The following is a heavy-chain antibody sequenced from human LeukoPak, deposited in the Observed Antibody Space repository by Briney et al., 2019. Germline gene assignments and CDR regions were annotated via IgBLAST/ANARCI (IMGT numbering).Heavy chain of an antibody. CDR2: ISGGGGST. CDR1: GFTFTNYA. Sequence: GGSLRLSCAASGFTFTNYAMSWVRQAPGKGLEWVSGISGGGGSTYYADSVKGRFTISKDNSKNTLYLQMNSLRAEDTAVYYCAKDLEFGSSSAVQDYWGQGTLVTVSS. V-gene: IGHV3-23*01. CDR3: AKDLEFGSSSAVQDY. J-gene: IGHJ4*02. D-gene: IGHD6-6*01.